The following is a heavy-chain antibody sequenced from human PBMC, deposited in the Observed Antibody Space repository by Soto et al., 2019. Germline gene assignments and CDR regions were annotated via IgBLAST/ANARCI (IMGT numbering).Heavy chain of an antibody. V-gene: IGHV1-3*01. CDR3: ARGHLAVVPVASWFYYMDA. D-gene: IGHD2-2*01. CDR2: INAGNGNT. J-gene: IGHJ6*03. Sequence: QVQLVQSGAEVEKPGASVKVSCKASGYTFTNYAVHWVRQAPGQRLEWMGWINAGNGNTRFSQNLQGRVTITRDTSARTVYMELSSLRSEDTAVYYCARGHLAVVPVASWFYYMDAWGKGTTVTVSS. CDR1: GYTFTNYA.